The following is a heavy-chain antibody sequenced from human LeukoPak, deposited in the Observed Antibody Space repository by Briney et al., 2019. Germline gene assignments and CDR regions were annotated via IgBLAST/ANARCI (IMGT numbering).Heavy chain of an antibody. J-gene: IGHJ4*02. CDR2: ISYDGSNK. CDR1: GFTFSDYR. V-gene: IGHV3-30-3*01. CDR3: LVAAADY. D-gene: IGHD6-13*01. Sequence: SGGSLRLSCAASGFTFSDYRMHWVRQAPGKGLEWVAVISYDGSNKHYADSVRGRFTISRDNPKNTLYLQMNSLRVEDTAVYYCLVAAADYRGQGTLVAVSS.